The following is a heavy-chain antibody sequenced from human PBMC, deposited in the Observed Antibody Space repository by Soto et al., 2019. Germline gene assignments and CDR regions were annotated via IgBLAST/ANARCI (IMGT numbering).Heavy chain of an antibody. CDR3: ARDQGVVVTADIWFDP. D-gene: IGHD2-21*02. V-gene: IGHV4-4*07. Sequence: SETLSLTCTVSGGSITDYSWVWIRQPAGKGLEWIGRIFSSGSTNYNPSLKGRITKSLDTSKNQFSLKLNSATATDTAVYFCARDQGVVVTADIWFDPRGQGMLVTV. CDR2: IFSSGST. J-gene: IGHJ5*02. CDR1: GGSITDYS.